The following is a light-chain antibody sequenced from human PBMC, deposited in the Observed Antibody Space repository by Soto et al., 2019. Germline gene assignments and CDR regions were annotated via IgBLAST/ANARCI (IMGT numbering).Light chain of an antibody. V-gene: IGKV3-20*01. CDR3: QQYGSSPRT. CDR2: GTS. Sequence: EIVLTQSPGTLSLSPGERATLSCRASQSFGSSYLAWYQQTPGQAPRLLIYGTSSRTTGIPDRFSGSGSGTDFTLTISRLEPEDFAVYYCQQYGSSPRTFGQGTKVEIK. CDR1: QSFGSSY. J-gene: IGKJ1*01.